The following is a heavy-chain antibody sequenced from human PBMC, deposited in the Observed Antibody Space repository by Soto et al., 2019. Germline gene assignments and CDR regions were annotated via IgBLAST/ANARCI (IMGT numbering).Heavy chain of an antibody. Sequence: ASVKVSCKASGYTFTSYAMHWVRQAPGQRLEWMGWINAGNGNTKYSQKFQGRVTITRDTSASTAYMELSSLRSEDTAVYYCARGRGSGWYDAFDIWGQGTMVTVSS. D-gene: IGHD6-19*01. J-gene: IGHJ3*02. CDR1: GYTFTSYA. CDR2: INAGNGNT. CDR3: ARGRGSGWYDAFDI. V-gene: IGHV1-3*01.